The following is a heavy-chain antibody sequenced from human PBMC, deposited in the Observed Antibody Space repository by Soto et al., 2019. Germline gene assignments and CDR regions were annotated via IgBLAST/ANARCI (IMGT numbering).Heavy chain of an antibody. CDR1: GGSISSSNW. CDR3: ARDLCACWSV. J-gene: IGHJ4*02. Sequence: QVQLQESGPGLVKPSGTLSLTCAVSGGSISSSNWWSWVRQPPGKGLEWIGEIYHSGSTNYNPSLKSRVTTSVDSAKNQFSLKLRSVTAAETTVYYCARDLCACWSVCGQGTLVTVSS. D-gene: IGHD3-3*01. CDR2: IYHSGST. V-gene: IGHV4-4*02.